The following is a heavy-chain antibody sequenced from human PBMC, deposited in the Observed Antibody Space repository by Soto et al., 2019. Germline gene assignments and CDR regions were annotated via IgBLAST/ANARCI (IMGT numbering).Heavy chain of an antibody. CDR2: IYSGGST. V-gene: IGHV3-53*01. D-gene: IGHD3-16*01. CDR3: ARAFGRVRRYFDL. J-gene: IGHJ2*01. CDR1: GFTVSSNY. Sequence: GGSLRLSCAASGFTVSSNYMSWVRQAPGKGLEWVSVIYSGGSTYYADSVKGRFTISRDNSKNTLYLQMNSLRAEDTAVYYCARAFGRVRRYFDLWGRGTLVTVSS.